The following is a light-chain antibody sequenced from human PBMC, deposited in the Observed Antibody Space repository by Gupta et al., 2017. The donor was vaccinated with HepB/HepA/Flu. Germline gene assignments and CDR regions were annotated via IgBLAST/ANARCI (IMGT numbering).Light chain of an antibody. CDR2: GAS. Sequence: EIMMTQSPATMSVSQGERATLSCRASQSLSSNLAWYQQKPGQAPRLLIYGASTRATGIPAMFSGSGSGTEFSLTISSLQSEDFAVYYCQQYNNWRITFGQGTRLEIK. CDR1: QSLSSN. V-gene: IGKV3-15*01. CDR3: QQYNNWRIT. J-gene: IGKJ5*01.